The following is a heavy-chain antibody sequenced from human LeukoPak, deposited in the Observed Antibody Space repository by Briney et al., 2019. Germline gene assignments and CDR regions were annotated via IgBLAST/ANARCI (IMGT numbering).Heavy chain of an antibody. Sequence: HGESLRISCKGSGYSFTSYWISWVRQMPGKGLEWVGRIDPSDSYTNYSPSFQGHVTISADKSISTAYLQWSSLKASDTAMYYCASKGSKTLRSPVDIWGQGTMVTVSS. CDR1: GYSFTSYW. V-gene: IGHV5-10-1*01. J-gene: IGHJ3*02. CDR3: ASKGSKTLRSPVDI. D-gene: IGHD3-3*01. CDR2: IDPSDSYT.